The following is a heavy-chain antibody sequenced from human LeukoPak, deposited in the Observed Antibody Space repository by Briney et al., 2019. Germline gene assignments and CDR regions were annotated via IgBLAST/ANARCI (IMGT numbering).Heavy chain of an antibody. CDR1: GGSISSYY. V-gene: IGHV4-59*12. J-gene: IGHJ4*02. D-gene: IGHD6-13*01. CDR2: IYYSGST. CDR3: AREVVASAEVDY. Sequence: SETLSLTCTVSGGSISSYYWSWIRQPPGKGLEWIGYIYYSGSTSYNPSLKSRVTISIDTSKNQFSLKLSSVTAANTAVYYCAREVVASAEVDYWGQGALVTVSS.